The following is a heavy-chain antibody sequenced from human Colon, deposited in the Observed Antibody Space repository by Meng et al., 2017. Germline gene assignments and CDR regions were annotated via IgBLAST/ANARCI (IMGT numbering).Heavy chain of an antibody. Sequence: QLQWRESGPGLVEPSGTLSLPCAVSGGSISSYNWWSWVRQPPGKGLEWIGQIDLGGTPYYNPSLESRVIMSLDKSKNQLSLRLTSVAAADTAVYYCARHGGWHFDYWGQGALVTVSS. V-gene: IGHV4-4*02. CDR3: ARHGGWHFDY. CDR1: GGSISSYNW. D-gene: IGHD6-19*01. CDR2: IDLGGTP. J-gene: IGHJ4*02.